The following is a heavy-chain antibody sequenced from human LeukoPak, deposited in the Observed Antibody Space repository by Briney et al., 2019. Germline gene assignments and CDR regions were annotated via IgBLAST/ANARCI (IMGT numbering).Heavy chain of an antibody. CDR1: GFTFDDYA. D-gene: IGHD2-21*01. CDR3: AKGGGIGVGLDI. CDR2: ISDSGGGT. V-gene: IGHV3-23*01. J-gene: IGHJ3*02. Sequence: GGSLRLSCAASGFTFDDYAMHWVRQAPGKGLEWLSSISDSGGGTYYADSVKGRFTISRDNSKNTLYLQMNSLRAEDTAVYYCAKGGGIGVGLDIWGQGTMVTVSS.